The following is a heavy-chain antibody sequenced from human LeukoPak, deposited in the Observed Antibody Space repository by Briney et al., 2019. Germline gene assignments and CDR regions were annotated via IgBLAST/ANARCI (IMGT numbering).Heavy chain of an antibody. Sequence: SETLSLTCAVYGGSFSGYCWSWIRQPPGKGLEWIGEINHSGSTNYNPSLKSRVTISVDTSKNQFSLKLSSVTAADTAVYYCARVSRGSYYGSGSYYFDYWGQGTLVTVSS. CDR3: ARVSRGSYYGSGSYYFDY. CDR2: INHSGST. D-gene: IGHD3-10*01. V-gene: IGHV4-34*01. CDR1: GGSFSGYC. J-gene: IGHJ4*02.